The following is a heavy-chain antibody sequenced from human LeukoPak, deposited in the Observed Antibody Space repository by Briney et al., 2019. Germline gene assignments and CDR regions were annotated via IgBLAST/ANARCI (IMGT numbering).Heavy chain of an antibody. V-gene: IGHV4-39*01. D-gene: IGHD3-10*01. CDR2: IYYSGST. CDR3: ARHYGP. CDR1: GFTFSNYA. J-gene: IGHJ4*02. Sequence: KPGGSLRLSCEASGFTFSNYAMSWIRQPPGKGLEWIGSIYYSGSTYYNPSLKSRVTISVDTSKNQFSLKLNSVTATDTAVYYCARHYGPWGQGTLVTVSS.